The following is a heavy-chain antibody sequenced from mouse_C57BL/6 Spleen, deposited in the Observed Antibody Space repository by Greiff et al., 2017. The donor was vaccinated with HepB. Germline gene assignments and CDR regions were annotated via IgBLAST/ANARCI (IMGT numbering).Heavy chain of an antibody. Sequence: QVQLQQSGAELARPGASVKMSCKASGYTFTSYTMHWVKQRPGQGLEWIGYINPSSGDTKYNQKFKDKATLKADKSSSTAYMQLNSLTSEDSAIYSCARLATVVATDYWGQGTTLTVSS. CDR3: ARLATVVATDY. V-gene: IGHV1-4*01. CDR1: GYTFTSYT. CDR2: INPSSGDT. J-gene: IGHJ2*01. D-gene: IGHD1-1*01.